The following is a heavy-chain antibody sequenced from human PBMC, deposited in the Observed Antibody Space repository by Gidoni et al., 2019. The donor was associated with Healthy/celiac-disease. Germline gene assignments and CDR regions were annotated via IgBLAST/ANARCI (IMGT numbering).Heavy chain of an antibody. CDR1: GGSISSYY. CDR2: IYYSGST. V-gene: IGHV4-59*08. D-gene: IGHD3-3*01. Sequence: QVQLQESGPGLVKPSETLSLTCTVSGGSISSYYWSWIRQPPGKGLEWIGYIYYSGSTNYNPSLKSRVTISVDTSKNQFSLKLSSVTAADTAVYYCARHASEYDFWSGYFDYWGQGTLVTVSS. J-gene: IGHJ4*02. CDR3: ARHASEYDFWSGYFDY.